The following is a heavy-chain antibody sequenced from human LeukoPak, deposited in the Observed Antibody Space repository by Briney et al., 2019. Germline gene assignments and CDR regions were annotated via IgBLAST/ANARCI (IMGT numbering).Heavy chain of an antibody. CDR1: GGSISSSSYY. V-gene: IGHV4-39*07. J-gene: IGHJ4*02. CDR3: ARGVATIWGFDY. D-gene: IGHD5-12*01. Sequence: SETLSLTCTVSGGSISSSSYYWGWIRQPPGKGLEWIGSIYYSGSTNYNPSLKSRVTISVDTSKNQFSLKLSSVTAADTAVYYCARGVATIWGFDYWGQGTLATVSS. CDR2: IYYSGST.